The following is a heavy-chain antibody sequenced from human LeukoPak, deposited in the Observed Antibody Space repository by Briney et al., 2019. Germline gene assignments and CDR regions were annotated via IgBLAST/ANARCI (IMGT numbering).Heavy chain of an antibody. J-gene: IGHJ4*02. CDR3: AKATPGYYDSSGYTLFDY. CDR1: GFTFSSYA. Sequence: GGSLRLSCAASGFTFSSYAMSWVRQAPGKGLEWVSAISGSGGSTYYADSVKGRFTISRDNSKNTLYLQMNSLRAEDTAVYYCAKATPGYYDSSGYTLFDYWGQGTLVTVSS. V-gene: IGHV3-23*01. D-gene: IGHD3-22*01. CDR2: ISGSGGST.